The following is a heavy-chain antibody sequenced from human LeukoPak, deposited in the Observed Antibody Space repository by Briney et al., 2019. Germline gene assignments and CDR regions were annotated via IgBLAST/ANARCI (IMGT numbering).Heavy chain of an antibody. D-gene: IGHD4-17*01. CDR3: ARALRRSASDC. J-gene: IGHJ4*02. CDR1: GYTFTGYY. V-gene: IGHV1-2*02. Sequence: GASVNVSCNASGYTFTGYYMHWVRQAPAQGLGWMGWINPNSGGTNYAQKFQGRVTMTRDTSISTAYMELSRLRSDDTAVYYCARALRRSASDCWGQGTLVTVSS. CDR2: INPNSGGT.